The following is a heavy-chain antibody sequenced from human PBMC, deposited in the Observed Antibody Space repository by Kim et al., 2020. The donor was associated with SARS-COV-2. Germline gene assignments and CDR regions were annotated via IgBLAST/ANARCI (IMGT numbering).Heavy chain of an antibody. V-gene: IGHV3-30*18. CDR2: ISYDGSNK. CDR3: AKMPGGFGVGFDP. CDR1: GFTFSSYG. Sequence: GGSLRLSCAASGFTFSSYGMHWVRQAPGKGLEWVAVISYDGSNKYYADSVKGRFTISRDNSKNTLYLQMNSLRAEDTAVYYCAKMPGGFGVGFDPWGQGTLVTVSS. D-gene: IGHD3-3*01. J-gene: IGHJ5*02.